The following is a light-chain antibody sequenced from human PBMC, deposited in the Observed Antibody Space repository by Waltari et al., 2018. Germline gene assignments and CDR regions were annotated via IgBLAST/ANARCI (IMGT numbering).Light chain of an antibody. V-gene: IGLV2-14*01. CDR2: DVR. CDR3: SSYTRSSTHVV. J-gene: IGLJ2*01. Sequence: QSALTQPASVSGSPGQSITISCTGTSSDVGGYNYVSWYQQHPGKAPKLMIYDVRKRPSGVSNRFSGSISGNNASLTISGLQAEDEADYYCSSYTRSSTHVVFGGGTKLTVL. CDR1: SSDVGGYNY.